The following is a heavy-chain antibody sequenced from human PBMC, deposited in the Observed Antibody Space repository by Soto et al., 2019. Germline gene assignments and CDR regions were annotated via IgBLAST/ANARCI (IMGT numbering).Heavy chain of an antibody. CDR1: GFSLSNARMG. D-gene: IGHD3-3*01. Sequence: SGPTLVNPTETLTLTCTVSGFSLSNARMGVNWIRQPPGKALEWLAHIFSNDERSYNPSLKSRLTISKDTSKSQVVLTMTNLDPVDKGKYYCVRIGRAEDDPKYYRSYGMDVWAQGTRVTVS. CDR3: VRIGRAEDDPKYYRSYGMDV. V-gene: IGHV2-26*01. CDR2: IFSNDER. J-gene: IGHJ6*02.